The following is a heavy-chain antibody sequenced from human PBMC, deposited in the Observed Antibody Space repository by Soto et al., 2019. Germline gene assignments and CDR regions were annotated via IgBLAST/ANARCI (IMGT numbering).Heavy chain of an antibody. CDR2: INAGNGNR. CDR1: GYTFTNYA. V-gene: IGHV1-3*01. D-gene: IGHD2-2*01. CDR3: AREDRDRETGLVPAAIDGMDV. Sequence: ASVKVSCKASGYTFTNYAMHWVRQAPGQRLEWMGWINAGNGNRKYSQKFQGRVTITRDTSASTAYMELSSLRSDDAAVYYCAREDRDRETGLVPAAIDGMDVWGQGTTVTVSS. J-gene: IGHJ6*02.